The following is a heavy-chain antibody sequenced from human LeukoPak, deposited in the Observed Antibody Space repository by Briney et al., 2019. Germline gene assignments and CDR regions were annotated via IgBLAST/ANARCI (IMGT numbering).Heavy chain of an antibody. CDR1: VFTFSSYA. CDR2: IICSGGST. V-gene: IGHV3-23*01. D-gene: IGHD2-21*02. CDR3: AKDQVPHIVVVTASYTKDW. Sequence: GGSLRLSCAASVFTFSSYAMIWLPHAPGNGLEWGSAIICSGGSTYYADSVKGRFTISRDNSKNTLYLQMNSLRAEDTAVYYCAKDQVPHIVVVTASYTKDWWGQGTLVTVSS. J-gene: IGHJ4*02.